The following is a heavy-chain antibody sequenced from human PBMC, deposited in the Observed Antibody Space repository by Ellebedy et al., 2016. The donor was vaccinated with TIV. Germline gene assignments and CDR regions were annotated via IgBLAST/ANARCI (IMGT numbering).Heavy chain of an antibody. Sequence: PGGSLRLSCEASGFSFRTYGMHWVRQAPGKGLEWVAVIWYDGINKYYADSVKGRFTISRDNSKNTLYLQMNSLRAEDTAVYYCARVLGFGEDHYGMDVWGQGTTVTVSS. J-gene: IGHJ6*02. D-gene: IGHD3-10*01. CDR1: GFSFRTYG. CDR2: IWYDGINK. V-gene: IGHV3-33*01. CDR3: ARVLGFGEDHYGMDV.